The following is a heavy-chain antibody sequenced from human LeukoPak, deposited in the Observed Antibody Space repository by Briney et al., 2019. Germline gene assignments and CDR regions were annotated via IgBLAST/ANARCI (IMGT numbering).Heavy chain of an antibody. D-gene: IGHD4-23*01. Sequence: SETLSLTCTVSGGSISSSSYYWGWIRQPPGKGLEWIGGIYYSGSTYYNPSLKSRVTISVDTSKNQFSLRLSSVTAADTAVYYCARQRGVTHYYYYGMDVWGQGTTVTVSS. J-gene: IGHJ6*02. CDR3: ARQRGVTHYYYYGMDV. V-gene: IGHV4-39*01. CDR1: GGSISSSSYY. CDR2: IYYSGST.